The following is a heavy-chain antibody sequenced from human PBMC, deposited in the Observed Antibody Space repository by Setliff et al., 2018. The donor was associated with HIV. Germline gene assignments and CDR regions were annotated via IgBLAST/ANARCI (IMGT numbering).Heavy chain of an antibody. D-gene: IGHD3-3*01. CDR2: ITPNGDDT. CDR1: ADIFNAYY. V-gene: IGHV1-2*02. Sequence: ASVKVSCKASADIFNAYYIHWVRQAPGQGLEWMGWITPNGDDTNYPQKFEGRVTLTRDTSIATAYMELRSLTSDDTAVYYCARVADLNYDFWSAYEYWGQGTLVTVSS. CDR3: ARVADLNYDFWSAYEY. J-gene: IGHJ4*02.